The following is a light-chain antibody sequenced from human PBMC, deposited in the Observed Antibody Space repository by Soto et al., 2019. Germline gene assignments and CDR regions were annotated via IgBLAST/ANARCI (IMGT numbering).Light chain of an antibody. Sequence: IVFAQSPGPLSLFPGERAPLSRRASQSVSSSYLAWYQQKPGQAPRLLIYGASSRATGIPDRFSGSGSGTDFTLTISRLEPEDFAVYYCQQYGSSRTFGQGTKVDIK. CDR1: QSVSSSY. CDR2: GAS. CDR3: QQYGSSRT. J-gene: IGKJ1*01. V-gene: IGKV3-20*01.